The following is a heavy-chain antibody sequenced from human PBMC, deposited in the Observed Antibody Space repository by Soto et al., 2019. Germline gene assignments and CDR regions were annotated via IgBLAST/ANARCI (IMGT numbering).Heavy chain of an antibody. Sequence: QVHLVESGGGVVQPGRSLKLSCAASGFSFSSYGMHWVRQAPGKGLEWVAVIWYDGNNKFYADSVKGRFNISRDNSRNALYLEMNSLRVEDSAVYYCAREKFWVRDCSTRQWFDYWGQGTLVTVSS. CDR2: IWYDGNNK. D-gene: IGHD3-10*01. V-gene: IGHV3-33*01. CDR1: GFSFSSYG. CDR3: AREKFWVRDCSTRQWFDY. J-gene: IGHJ4*02.